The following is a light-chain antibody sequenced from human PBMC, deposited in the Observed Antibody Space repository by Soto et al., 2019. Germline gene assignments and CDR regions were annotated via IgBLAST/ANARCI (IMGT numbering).Light chain of an antibody. V-gene: IGKV3-20*01. J-gene: IGKJ1*01. Sequence: ESVLTQSPGTLSLSPGERVTLSCRASQNVRSNYLAWYQQKPGQAPRLLIYGASTRATGIPDRFSGSGSGTDFTLTISRLEPEDFAVYYCQQYGSSGTFGQGTKVDIK. CDR2: GAS. CDR1: QNVRSNY. CDR3: QQYGSSGT.